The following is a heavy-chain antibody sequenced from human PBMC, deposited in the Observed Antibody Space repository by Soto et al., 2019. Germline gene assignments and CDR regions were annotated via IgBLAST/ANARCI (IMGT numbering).Heavy chain of an antibody. V-gene: IGHV3-21*01. J-gene: IGHJ4*02. CDR3: ARDTPGYCSSTSCYAADY. D-gene: IGHD2-2*01. CDR2: ISSSSSYI. Sequence: GGSLRLSCAASGFTFSSYSMNWVRQAPGKGLEWVSSISSSSSYIYYADSVKGRFTISRDNAKNSLYLQMNSLRAEDTAVYYCARDTPGYCSSTSCYAADYWGQGTLVTVSS. CDR1: GFTFSSYS.